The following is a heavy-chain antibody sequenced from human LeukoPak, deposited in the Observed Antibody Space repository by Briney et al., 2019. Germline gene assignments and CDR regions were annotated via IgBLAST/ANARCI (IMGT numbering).Heavy chain of an antibody. D-gene: IGHD3-10*01. CDR1: GGSFGGYY. CDR2: INHSGST. J-gene: IGHJ4*02. CDR3: AGRSGSYYNGTFDY. Sequence: SETLSLTCAVYGGSFGGYYWSWIRQPPGKGLEWIGEINHSGSTNYNPSLKSRVTISVDTSKNQFSLKLSSVTAADTAVYYCAGRSGSYYNGTFDYWGQGTLVTVSS. V-gene: IGHV4-34*01.